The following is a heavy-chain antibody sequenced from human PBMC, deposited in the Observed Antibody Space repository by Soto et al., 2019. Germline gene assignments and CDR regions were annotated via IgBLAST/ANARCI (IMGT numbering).Heavy chain of an antibody. CDR3: ARGRDGDY. CDR1: GYGFTTYG. V-gene: IGHV1-18*01. Sequence: QVHLVQSGAEVKKPGASVKVSCKGSGYGFTTYGITWVRQAPGQGLEWMAWISAHNGNTNYAQKVQGRVTVTRDTSTSTAYMELRRLRYDDTGVYYCARGRDGDYWGQGALVTVSS. CDR2: ISAHNGNT. J-gene: IGHJ4*02. D-gene: IGHD6-6*01.